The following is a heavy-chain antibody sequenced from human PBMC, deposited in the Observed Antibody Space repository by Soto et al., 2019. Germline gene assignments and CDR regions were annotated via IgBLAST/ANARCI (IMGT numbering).Heavy chain of an antibody. V-gene: IGHV3-33*01. CDR3: ARAGVVAATTIDY. D-gene: IGHD2-15*01. CDR1: GFTFSSYG. CDR2: IWYDGSKK. Sequence: GGSLRLSCAASGFTFSSYGMHWVRQAPGKGLEWVAVIWYDGSKKYYADSVKGRFTISSDNSKNTLYLQMNSLRAEDTAVYYCARAGVVAATTIDYWGQGTLVTVSS. J-gene: IGHJ4*02.